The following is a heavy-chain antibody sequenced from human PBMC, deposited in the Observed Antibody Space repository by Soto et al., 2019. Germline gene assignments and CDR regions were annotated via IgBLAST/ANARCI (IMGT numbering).Heavy chain of an antibody. CDR2: ITAGNGNT. D-gene: IGHD5-18*01. Sequence: QVQLVQSGAEVKKPGASVKVSCKASGYTFTSYAMHWVRQAPGQRLEWMGWITAGNGNTKYSQKFQGRVTITRDTSASTAYMELSSLRSEDTAVYYSARDPGYTYGYYWGQGTLVTVSS. V-gene: IGHV1-3*01. J-gene: IGHJ4*02. CDR3: ARDPGYTYGYY. CDR1: GYTFTSYA.